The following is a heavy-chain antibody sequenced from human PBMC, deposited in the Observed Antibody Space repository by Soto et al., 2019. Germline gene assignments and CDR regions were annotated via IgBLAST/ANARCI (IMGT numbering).Heavy chain of an antibody. CDR3: VYSRRLGHQSGGNYYFWDS. Sequence: SGPTLVNPTQTLTLTCSFSGFSLTTKGVGVGWIRRPPGKALEWLALIFWDRDKRHSPSLENRLTITKDTSKNQVALTVANMDPADTATYYCVYSRRLGHQSGGNYYFWDSWGQGILVTVSS. V-gene: IGHV2-5*02. D-gene: IGHD2-21*02. J-gene: IGHJ4*02. CDR2: IFWDRDK. CDR1: GFSLTTKGVG.